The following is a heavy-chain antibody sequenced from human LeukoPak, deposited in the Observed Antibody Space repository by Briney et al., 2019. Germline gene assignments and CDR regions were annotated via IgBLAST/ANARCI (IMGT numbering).Heavy chain of an antibody. D-gene: IGHD1-26*01. Sequence: PSETLSLTCTVSGGSVSSYYWSWIRQPPGKGLGGIGYIYYSGSTNYNPSLKSRVTISVDTSKNQFSLKLSSVTAADTAVYYCAREHVVGATFDYWGQGTLVTVSS. CDR3: AREHVVGATFDY. V-gene: IGHV4-59*02. CDR1: GGSVSSYY. CDR2: IYYSGST. J-gene: IGHJ4*02.